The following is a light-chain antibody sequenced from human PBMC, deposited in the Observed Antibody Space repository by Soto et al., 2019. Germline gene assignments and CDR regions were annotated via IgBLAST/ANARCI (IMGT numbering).Light chain of an antibody. V-gene: IGLV2-14*01. CDR1: TRDIAGYNY. J-gene: IGLJ1*01. CDR2: QVT. Sequence: SVLTQPASVSGSLGQSITISCTGTTRDIAGYNYISWYQQLPGKAPKLMIYQVTIRPSGISNRFSGSKSGNTASLTVSGLQAADEADYFCKSYAGSNTYVFGSGTKV. CDR3: KSYAGSNTYV.